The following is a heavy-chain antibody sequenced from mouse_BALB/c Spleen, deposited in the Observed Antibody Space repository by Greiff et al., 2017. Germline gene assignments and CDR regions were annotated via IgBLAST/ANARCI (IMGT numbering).Heavy chain of an antibody. CDR3: ASYYYGSSYTWFAY. Sequence: EVKLMESGPGLVKPSQSLSLTCTVTGYSITRDYAWNWIRQFPGNKLEWMGYISYSGSTSYNPSLKSRISITRDTSKNQFFLQLNSVTTEDTATYYCASYYYGSSYTWFAYWGQGTLVTVSA. CDR2: ISYSGST. CDR1: GYSITRDYA. J-gene: IGHJ3*01. V-gene: IGHV3-2*02. D-gene: IGHD1-1*01.